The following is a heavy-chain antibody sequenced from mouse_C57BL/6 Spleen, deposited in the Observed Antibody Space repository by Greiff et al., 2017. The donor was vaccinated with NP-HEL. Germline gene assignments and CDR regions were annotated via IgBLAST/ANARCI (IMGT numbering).Heavy chain of an antibody. CDR1: GYSFTGYY. CDR3: ARYYDGSRRGYYFDY. Sequence: VQLKASGPELVKPGASVKISCKASGYSFTGYYMNWVKQSPEKSLEWIGEINPSTGGTTYNQKFKAKATLTVDKSSSTAYMQLKSLTSEDSAVYYCARYYDGSRRGYYFDYWGQGTTLTVSS. D-gene: IGHD1-1*01. CDR2: INPSTGGT. J-gene: IGHJ2*01. V-gene: IGHV1-42*01.